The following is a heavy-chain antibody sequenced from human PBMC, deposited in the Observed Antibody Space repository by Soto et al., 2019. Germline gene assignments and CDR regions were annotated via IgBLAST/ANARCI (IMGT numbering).Heavy chain of an antibody. CDR1: GGSISSSSYY. CDR3: ARARGARYFDY. Sequence: TLSLTCTVSGGSISSSSYYWGWIRQPPGKGLEWIGYIYYSGSTYYNPSLKSRVTISVDTSKNQFSLKLSSVTAADTAVYYCARARGARYFDYWGQGTLVTVSS. CDR2: IYYSGST. D-gene: IGHD2-15*01. V-gene: IGHV4-30-4*08. J-gene: IGHJ4*02.